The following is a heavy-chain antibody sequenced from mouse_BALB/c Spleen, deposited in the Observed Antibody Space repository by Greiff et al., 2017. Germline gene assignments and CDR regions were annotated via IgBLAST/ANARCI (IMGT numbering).Heavy chain of an antibody. D-gene: IGHD2-3*01. CDR3: TRERDEGYYYYAMDY. J-gene: IGHJ4*01. CDR2: ISSGGSYT. Sequence: EVKVVESGGGLVKPGGSLKLSCAASGFTFSSYTMSWVRQTPEKRLEWVATISSGGSYTYYPDSVKGRFTISRDNAKNTLYLQMSSLKSEDTAMYYCTRERDEGYYYYAMDYWGQGTSVTVSS. V-gene: IGHV5-6-4*01. CDR1: GFTFSSYT.